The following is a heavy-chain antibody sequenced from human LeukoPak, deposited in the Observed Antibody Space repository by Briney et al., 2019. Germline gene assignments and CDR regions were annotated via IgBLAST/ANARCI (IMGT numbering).Heavy chain of an antibody. CDR3: ARGDSSGYYPPLDN. CDR1: GFIFSSYG. Sequence: GGSLRLSCAASGFIFSSYGMHWVRQAPVKGLEWVASVRHDGSNKFYTDSVKGRFTISRDNSKNTLNLQMNSLRPDDTAVYYCARGDSSGYYPPLDNWGQGTLVTVSS. J-gene: IGHJ4*02. CDR2: VRHDGSNK. V-gene: IGHV3-30*02. D-gene: IGHD3-22*01.